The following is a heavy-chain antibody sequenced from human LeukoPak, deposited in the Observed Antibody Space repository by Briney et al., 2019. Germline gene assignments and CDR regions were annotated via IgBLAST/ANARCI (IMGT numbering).Heavy chain of an antibody. CDR2: IYHSGST. CDR1: GYFISSGYY. Sequence: SETLSLTCAVSGYFISSGYYWGWIRQPPGKGLEWIGSIYHSGSTYYNPSLKSRVTISVDTSKNQFSLKLSSVTAADTAVYYCARLTGSGLDYWGQGTLVTVSS. D-gene: IGHD3-10*01. V-gene: IGHV4-38-2*01. CDR3: ARLTGSGLDY. J-gene: IGHJ4*02.